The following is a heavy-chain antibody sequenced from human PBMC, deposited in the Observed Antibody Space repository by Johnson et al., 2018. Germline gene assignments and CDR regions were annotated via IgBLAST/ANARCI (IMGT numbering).Heavy chain of an antibody. V-gene: IGHV3-21*01. CDR3: ARDRLRDAFDI. J-gene: IGHJ3*02. Sequence: VQLVESGGGLVKPGGSLRLSCAASGFTFSSYSMNWVRKAPGKGLEWVSSISSSSSYISYADSVKGRFTISRDNAKNPLYLQMNSLRAEDTAGYYGARDRLRDAFDIWGQGTMVTVSS. CDR2: ISSSSSYI. D-gene: IGHD2-15*01. CDR1: GFTFSSYS.